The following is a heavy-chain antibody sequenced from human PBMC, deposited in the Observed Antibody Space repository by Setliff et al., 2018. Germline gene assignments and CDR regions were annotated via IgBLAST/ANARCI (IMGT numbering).Heavy chain of an antibody. Sequence: PGESLKISCQGSGYSFANTWIAWVRQMPGKGLEWMGIIYPGDSDTKYGPSFQGQVTISVDKSINTAYLQWNSLQASDTAMYYCARQGCSSTSCHSIDYWGQGTLVTRLL. CDR1: GYSFANTW. V-gene: IGHV5-51*01. CDR3: ARQGCSSTSCHSIDY. CDR2: IYPGDSDT. J-gene: IGHJ4*02. D-gene: IGHD2-2*01.